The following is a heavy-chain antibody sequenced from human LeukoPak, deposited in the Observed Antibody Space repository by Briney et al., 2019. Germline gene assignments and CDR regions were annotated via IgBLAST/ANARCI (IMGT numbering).Heavy chain of an antibody. CDR2: ICTSGST. J-gene: IGHJ3*02. CDR1: GGSISSYY. Sequence: SETLFLTCTVSGGSISSYYWSWIRQPAGKGLEWIGRICTSGSTYYNPSLKSRVTMSVDTSKNQFSLKLSSVTAADTAVYYCAREYYYDSSGYYVDAFDIWGQGTMVTVSS. CDR3: AREYYYDSSGYYVDAFDI. V-gene: IGHV4-4*07. D-gene: IGHD3-22*01.